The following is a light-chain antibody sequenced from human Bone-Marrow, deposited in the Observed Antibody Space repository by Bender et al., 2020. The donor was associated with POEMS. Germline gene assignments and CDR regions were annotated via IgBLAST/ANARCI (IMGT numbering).Light chain of an antibody. Sequence: QSALTQPASVSGSPGQSITISCTGTGSDVGSYNLVSWYQQHPGKAPKLMIYEVSKRPSGVPDRFSGSKSGNTASLTVSGLQSEDEGDFYCAAWNDSLNGPYVVFGGGTKLTVL. CDR2: EVS. CDR1: GSDVGSYNL. V-gene: IGLV2-14*02. CDR3: AAWNDSLNGPYVV. J-gene: IGLJ2*01.